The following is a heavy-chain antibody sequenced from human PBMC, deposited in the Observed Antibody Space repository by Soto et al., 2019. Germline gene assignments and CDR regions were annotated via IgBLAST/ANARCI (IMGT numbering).Heavy chain of an antibody. D-gene: IGHD3-10*01. CDR3: ARGIRGEYGSDV. J-gene: IGHJ6*02. Sequence: VQLVESGGGLVQPGGSLRLSCAASGFTFSDYWMHWVRHVPGKGLVWVSRVKYDGATTSYGAPGKGRFTIARDNAKNTVYLQMNSLRAEDPAVYYCARGIRGEYGSDVWGQGTTVTVSS. CDR1: GFTFSDYW. CDR2: VKYDGATT. V-gene: IGHV3-74*01.